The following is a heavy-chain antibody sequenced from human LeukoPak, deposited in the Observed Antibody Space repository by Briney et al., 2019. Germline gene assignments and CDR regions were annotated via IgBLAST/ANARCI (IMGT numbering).Heavy chain of an antibody. D-gene: IGHD3-10*01. CDR3: AKANGSGSYYNPWGYYYYGMDV. J-gene: IGHJ6*02. Sequence: GGSLRLSCAASGFTFSSYEMNWVRQAPGKGLEWVSYISSSGSTIYYADSVKGRFTISRDNAKNSLYLQMNSLRAEDTAVYYCAKANGSGSYYNPWGYYYYGMDVWGQGTTVTVSS. CDR1: GFTFSSYE. CDR2: ISSSGSTI. V-gene: IGHV3-48*03.